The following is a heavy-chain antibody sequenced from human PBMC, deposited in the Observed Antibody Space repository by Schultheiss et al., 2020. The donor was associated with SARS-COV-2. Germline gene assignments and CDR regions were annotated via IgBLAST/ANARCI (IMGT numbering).Heavy chain of an antibody. J-gene: IGHJ4*02. CDR3: ARPNFGPQLGYHY. CDR2: IYYSGST. Sequence: SETLSLTCTVSGGSVSSGSYYWSWIRQPPGKGLEWIGYIYYSGSTYYNPSLKSRVTISVDTSKNQFSLKLSSVTAADTAVYYCARPNFGPQLGYHYWGQGTLVTVSS. CDR1: GGSVSSGSYY. V-gene: IGHV4-39*01. D-gene: IGHD7-27*01.